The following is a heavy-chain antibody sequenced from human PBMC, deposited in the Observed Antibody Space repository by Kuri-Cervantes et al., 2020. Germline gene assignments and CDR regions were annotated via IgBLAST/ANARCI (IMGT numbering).Heavy chain of an antibody. CDR2: INPNSGGT. Sequence: ASVKVSCKASGYTFTGYYMHWVRQAPGQGLEWMGWINPNSGGTNYAQKFQGRVTMTRDTSISTAYMELSRLRSEDTAVYYCASEIYYDSSGYLPNYWGQGTLVTVSS. V-gene: IGHV1-2*02. J-gene: IGHJ4*02. CDR1: GYTFTGYY. D-gene: IGHD3-22*01. CDR3: ASEIYYDSSGYLPNY.